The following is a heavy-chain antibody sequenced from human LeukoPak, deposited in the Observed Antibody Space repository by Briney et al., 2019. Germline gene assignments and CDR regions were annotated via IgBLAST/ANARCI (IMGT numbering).Heavy chain of an antibody. Sequence: PGGSLRLSCAASGSTFSSYGMTWVRQAPGKGLEWVSSISGSGGGTYYADSVRGRFTISRDNSKTTVYLQMNSLTADDTAIYYCAKIRDDYGSDYWGQGTLVTVSS. CDR2: ISGSGGGT. J-gene: IGHJ4*02. V-gene: IGHV3-23*01. CDR1: GSTFSSYG. CDR3: AKIRDDYGSDY. D-gene: IGHD4-17*01.